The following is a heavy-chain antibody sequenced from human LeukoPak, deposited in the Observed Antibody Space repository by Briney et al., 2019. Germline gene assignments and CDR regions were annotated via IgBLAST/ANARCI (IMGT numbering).Heavy chain of an antibody. D-gene: IGHD1-26*01. V-gene: IGHV4-31*11. J-gene: IGHJ4*02. CDR2: IYYSGST. CDR3: ARYEVVGATTDY. CDR1: GGSFSGYY. Sequence: SETLSLTCAVYGGSFSGYYWSWIRQHPGKGLEWIGYIYYSGSTYYNPSLKSRVTISVDTSKNQFSLKLSSVTAADTAVYYCARYEVVGATTDYWGQGTLVTVSS.